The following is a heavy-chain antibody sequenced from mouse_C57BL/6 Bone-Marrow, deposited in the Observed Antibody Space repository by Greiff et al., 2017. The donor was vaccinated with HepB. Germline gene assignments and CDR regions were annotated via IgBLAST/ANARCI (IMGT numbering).Heavy chain of an antibody. D-gene: IGHD2-12*01. CDR2: IWSGGST. Sequence: VQLQESGPGLVQPSQSLSITCTVSGFSLTSYGVHWVRQSPGKGLEWLGVIWSGGSTDYNAAFISRLSISKDNSKSQVFFKMNSLQADDTAIYYCAKAYYRYYLDYWGQGTTLTVSS. J-gene: IGHJ2*01. V-gene: IGHV2-2*01. CDR1: GFSLTSYG. CDR3: AKAYYRYYLDY.